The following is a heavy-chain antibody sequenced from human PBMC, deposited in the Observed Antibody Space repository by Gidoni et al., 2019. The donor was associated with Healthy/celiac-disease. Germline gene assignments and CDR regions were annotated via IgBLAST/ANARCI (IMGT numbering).Heavy chain of an antibody. CDR2: ISCNSGSI. CDR1: GFTFDDYA. J-gene: IGHJ4*02. Sequence: EVQLVESGGGLVQPGRSLRLSCAASGFTFDDYAMHWVRQAPGKGLEWVSGISCNSGSIGYADSVKGRFTISRDNAKNSLYLQMNSLRAEDTALYYCAKDMEMATIGGDFDYWGQGTLVTVSS. D-gene: IGHD5-12*01. V-gene: IGHV3-9*01. CDR3: AKDMEMATIGGDFDY.